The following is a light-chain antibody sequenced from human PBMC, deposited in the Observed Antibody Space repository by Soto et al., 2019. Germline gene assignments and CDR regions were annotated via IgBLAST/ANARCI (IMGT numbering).Light chain of an antibody. Sequence: DIQMTQSPSTLSASVGDRVTITCRASQSISSWLAWYQQKPGEAPKLLIYRASILESGVPSRCSGSGSGTEFTLTISSLQPDDFATYYCQRYNWYPYSFGQGTKLEIK. CDR1: QSISSW. CDR3: QRYNWYPYS. J-gene: IGKJ2*03. V-gene: IGKV1-5*03. CDR2: RAS.